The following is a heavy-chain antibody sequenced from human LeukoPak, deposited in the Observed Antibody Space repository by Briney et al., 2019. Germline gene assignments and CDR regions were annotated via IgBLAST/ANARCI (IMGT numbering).Heavy chain of an antibody. CDR3: ARGSGGNYKAFDY. V-gene: IGHV4-59*01. D-gene: IGHD1-26*01. CDR1: GGSISSYY. J-gene: IGHJ4*02. CDR2: IYYSGST. Sequence: PSETLSLTCTVSGGSISSYYWSWIRQPPGKGLEWIGYIYYSGSTNYNPSLKSRVTISVDTSKNQFSLKLSSVSAADTAVYYCARGSGGNYKAFDYWGQGTLVTVSS.